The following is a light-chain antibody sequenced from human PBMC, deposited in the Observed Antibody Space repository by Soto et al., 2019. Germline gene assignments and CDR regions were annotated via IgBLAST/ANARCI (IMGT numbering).Light chain of an antibody. CDR2: EVS. CDR3: SSYTNTAAAV. V-gene: IGLV2-14*01. CDR1: GNDVGAYNF. Sequence: QSALTQPASVSGSPGQSITISCTGTGNDVGAYNFVSWYQQYPGKAPKVIIYEVSNRPSGVSNRFSGSKSGSTASLTISGXXPXXXADYYCSSYTNTAAAVFGGGTQLTVL. J-gene: IGLJ7*01.